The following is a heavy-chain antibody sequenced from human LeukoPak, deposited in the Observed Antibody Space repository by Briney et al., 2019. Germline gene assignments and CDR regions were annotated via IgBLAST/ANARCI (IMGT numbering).Heavy chain of an antibody. J-gene: IGHJ4*02. CDR2: ISEDGSEK. CDR1: TSTFTSHW. V-gene: IGHV3-7*01. CDR3: ARDRIGGAHDY. Sequence: GGSLRLSCAASTSTFTSHWMSWVRQGPGKGLEWVANISEDGSEKKYVDSLKGRFTISRDNAKNSIYLQMNSLRAEDTAVYYCARDRIGGAHDYWGQGTLVTVSS. D-gene: IGHD2-21*01.